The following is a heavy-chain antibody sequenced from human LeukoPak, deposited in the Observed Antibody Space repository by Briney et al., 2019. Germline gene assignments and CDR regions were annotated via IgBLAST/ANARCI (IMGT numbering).Heavy chain of an antibody. Sequence: SETLSLTGTVSGVSISSYYWSWIRQPPGKGLEWIGYIYYSGSTNYNPSLKSRVTISVDTSKNQFSLKLSSVTAADTAVYYCARGLKDDFWSGYYFDYWGQGTLVTVSS. J-gene: IGHJ4*02. CDR1: GVSISSYY. D-gene: IGHD3-3*01. CDR3: ARGLKDDFWSGYYFDY. V-gene: IGHV4-59*01. CDR2: IYYSGST.